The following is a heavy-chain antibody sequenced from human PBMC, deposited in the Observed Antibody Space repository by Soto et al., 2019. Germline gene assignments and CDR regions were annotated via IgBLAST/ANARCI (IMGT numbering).Heavy chain of an antibody. V-gene: IGHV3-74*01. CDR2: INSDGRTT. J-gene: IGHJ4*02. Sequence: GGSLRLSCAASGFTFSSYWMHWVRQVPGKGLVWVSRINSDGRTTNYTDSVKGRFIISRDNAKSTVHLQMNSLRAEDTAVYYCVRGYSGTYRIDFWGQGALVTVSS. D-gene: IGHD1-26*01. CDR3: VRGYSGTYRIDF. CDR1: GFTFSSYW.